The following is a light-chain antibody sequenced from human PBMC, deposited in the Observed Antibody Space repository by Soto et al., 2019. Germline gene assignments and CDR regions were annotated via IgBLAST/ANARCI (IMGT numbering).Light chain of an antibody. Sequence: DIQITQSPSSLSASVGYRVQITFRASQPITKFLNWFQHKPGEAPKRLIYGASILQDGVPSRFSGSGSGTDYTLTISGLQTEDFATYFCQQSYSVPLTFGGGTKVDIK. CDR1: QPITKF. CDR2: GAS. V-gene: IGKV1-39*01. CDR3: QQSYSVPLT. J-gene: IGKJ4*01.